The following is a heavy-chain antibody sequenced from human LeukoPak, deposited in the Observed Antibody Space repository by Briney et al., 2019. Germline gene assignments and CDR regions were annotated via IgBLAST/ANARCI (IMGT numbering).Heavy chain of an antibody. CDR2: IYHSGST. J-gene: IGHJ4*02. D-gene: IGHD6-13*01. CDR1: GGSLNNFY. V-gene: IGHV4-59*08. CDR3: ARHRSGIAPALDS. Sequence: PSETLSLTCTVSGGSLNNFYWSWIRQAPGKGLEWIGFIYHSGSTNYNPSLKSRITISVDTSKNQFSLKLSSVTAADTAVYFCARHRSGIAPALDSWGQGTLVSVSS.